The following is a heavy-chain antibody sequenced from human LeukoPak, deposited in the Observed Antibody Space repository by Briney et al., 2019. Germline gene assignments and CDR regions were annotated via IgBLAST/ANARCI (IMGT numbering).Heavy chain of an antibody. CDR2: IYYSGNT. CDR3: TRLSYGSGSYYNFYFGY. D-gene: IGHD3-10*01. J-gene: IGHJ4*02. V-gene: IGHV4-39*01. Sequence: SETLSLTCTASGGSISSGSYYWGWIRQPPGKGLEWIGSIYYSGNTYYNSSLKSRVTISVDASKNQFSLNLSSVTAADTAVYYCTRLSYGSGSYYNFYFGYWGQGTLVTVSA. CDR1: GGSISSGSYY.